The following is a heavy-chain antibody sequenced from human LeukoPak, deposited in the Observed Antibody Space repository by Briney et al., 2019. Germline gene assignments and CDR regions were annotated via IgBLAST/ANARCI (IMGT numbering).Heavy chain of an antibody. D-gene: IGHD4-17*01. J-gene: IGHJ5*02. Sequence: SETLSLTCTVSGGSISSSSYYWGWIRQPPGKGLEWIGSIYYSGSTYYNPSLKSRVTISVDTSKNQFSLKLSSVTAADTAVYYCARSLTALTMYNWFDPWGQGTLVTVSS. CDR1: GGSISSSSYY. CDR3: ARSLTALTMYNWFDP. CDR2: IYYSGST. V-gene: IGHV4-39*07.